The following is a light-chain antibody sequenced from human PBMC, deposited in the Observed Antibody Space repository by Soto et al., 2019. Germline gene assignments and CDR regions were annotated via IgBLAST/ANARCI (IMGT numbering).Light chain of an antibody. Sequence: EIVLKHSPATLSLSPGERATLSCTASQRVGSFLAWYQQKYGQAPRLLIYDESNRAPGIPARFSGSGSGTDVPPTISSLDPENFAFYYCQHRRNCLGTFGPGPKIDIK. CDR1: QRVGSF. V-gene: IGKV3-11*01. J-gene: IGKJ3*01. CDR3: QHRRNCLGT. CDR2: DES.